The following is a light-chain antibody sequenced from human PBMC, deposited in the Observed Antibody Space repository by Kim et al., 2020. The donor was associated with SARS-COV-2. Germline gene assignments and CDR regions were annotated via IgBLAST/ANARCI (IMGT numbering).Light chain of an antibody. CDR3: QQYTRTPWT. V-gene: IGKV3-15*01. CDR1: QSVSSD. J-gene: IGKJ1*01. CDR2: GAS. Sequence: VSPGETATLSCRASQSVSSDLAWYQQKPGQAPRLLIHGASTRATGIPARFSGSGSGTEFTLTISSLQSEDFAVYHCQQYTRTPWTFGQGTKVDIK.